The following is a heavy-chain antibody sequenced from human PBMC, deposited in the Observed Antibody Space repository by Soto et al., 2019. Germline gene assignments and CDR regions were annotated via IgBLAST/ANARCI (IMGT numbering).Heavy chain of an antibody. V-gene: IGHV1-18*01. CDR2: ISAYNGNT. Sequence: GLEWMGWISAYNGNTNYAQKLQGRVTMTTDTSTSTAYMELRSLRSDDTAVYYCARQTTVTTPVYYSYHALHFWGQATPVTAS. J-gene: IGHJ6*02. CDR3: ARQTTVTTPVYYSYHALHF. D-gene: IGHD4-4*01.